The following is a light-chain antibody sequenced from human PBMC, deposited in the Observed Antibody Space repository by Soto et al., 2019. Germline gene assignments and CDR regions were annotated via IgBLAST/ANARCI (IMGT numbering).Light chain of an antibody. Sequence: QSALTQPASVSGSPGQSVTISCTGTSSDVGGYNYVSWYQQHPGKAPKLLIYDVSHRPSVVSSRFSGSKSGNTASLAISGLQAEDEADYYCTSYGGRDNLMFGGGTKVTVL. V-gene: IGLV2-14*03. CDR3: TSYGGRDNLM. J-gene: IGLJ3*02. CDR1: SSDVGGYNY. CDR2: DVS.